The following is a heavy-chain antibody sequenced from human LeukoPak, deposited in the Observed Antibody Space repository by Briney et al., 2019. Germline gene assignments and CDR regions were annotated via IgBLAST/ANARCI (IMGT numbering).Heavy chain of an antibody. D-gene: IGHD1/OR15-1a*01. J-gene: IGHJ4*02. CDR3: AKGPRAVEHSTQYFAY. CDR2: ISGSGGST. Sequence: GGSLRLSCAASGFTFDDYAMYWVRQAPGKGLEWVSGISGSGGSTYYADSVKGRFTISRDNSKNTLYLQMNSLRAEDTAVYYCAKGPRAVEHSTQYFAYWGQGTLVTVSS. CDR1: GFTFDDYA. V-gene: IGHV3-23*01.